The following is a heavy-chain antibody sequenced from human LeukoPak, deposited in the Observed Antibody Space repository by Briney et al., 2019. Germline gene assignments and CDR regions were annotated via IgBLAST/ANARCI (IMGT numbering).Heavy chain of an antibody. D-gene: IGHD3-22*01. Sequence: ASVRDSCKPSGYTFTSYYMHWVRHAPGQGLEWMGLINPSGGSTSYAQKFQGRVTMTRDTSTRTLYMELSSLRSEDTAVYYCARSPPKGTMIVVWGQGTLVTVSS. CDR3: ARSPPKGTMIVV. CDR1: GYTFTSYY. V-gene: IGHV1-46*01. J-gene: IGHJ4*02. CDR2: INPSGGST.